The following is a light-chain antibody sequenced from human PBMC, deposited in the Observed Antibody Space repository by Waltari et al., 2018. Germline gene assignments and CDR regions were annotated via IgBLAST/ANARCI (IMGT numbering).Light chain of an antibody. Sequence: EIVLTQSPGTLSLSPGERATLSCRASQTVRTTYLAWYQQKPGQAPTLLIYGASSRATGIPDRFSGSGSETDFSLTISSLEPEDFAVYYCQQYDISPVTFGGGTKVEIK. CDR1: QTVRTTY. V-gene: IGKV3-20*01. J-gene: IGKJ4*02. CDR2: GAS. CDR3: QQYDISPVT.